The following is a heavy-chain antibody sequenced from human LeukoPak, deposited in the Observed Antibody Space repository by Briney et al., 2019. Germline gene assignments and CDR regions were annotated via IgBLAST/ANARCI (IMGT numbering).Heavy chain of an antibody. CDR3: ARPGQSSWWVYFNY. CDR2: IHSSGST. D-gene: IGHD2-15*01. J-gene: IGHJ4*02. V-gene: IGHV4-4*09. Sequence: SETLSLTCTVSCGSSSSYYWTWIRQPPGEGLEWIGNIHSSGSTDYNPSLKSRVTMSVDTSKNQFSLRLSSVTAADTAVYYCARPGQSSWWVYFNYWGQGTLVTVSS. CDR1: CGSSSSYY.